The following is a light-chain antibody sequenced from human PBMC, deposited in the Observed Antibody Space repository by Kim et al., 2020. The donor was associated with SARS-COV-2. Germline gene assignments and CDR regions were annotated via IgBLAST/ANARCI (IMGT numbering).Light chain of an antibody. Sequence: EIVLTQSPVTLSVSPGERATLSCRASQSVASNLAWYQQKPGQAPRLLIHDASTRATGLPDRFSGSGSGTEFTLTISSLQSEDFAVYYCQQYNNWPPITFGQGTRLEIK. J-gene: IGKJ5*01. CDR2: DAS. CDR1: QSVASN. V-gene: IGKV3-15*01. CDR3: QQYNNWPPIT.